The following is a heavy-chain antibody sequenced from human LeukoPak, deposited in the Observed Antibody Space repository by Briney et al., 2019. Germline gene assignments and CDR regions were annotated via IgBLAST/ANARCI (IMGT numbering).Heavy chain of an antibody. V-gene: IGHV1-8*01. Sequence: ASVKVSCKASGYIFTSYDINWVRQATGQGLEWMGWMNPNSGNTGYAQKFQGRVTMTRNTSISTAYMELSSLRSEDTAVYYCARGRSYYDFWSGYRQYYYYYMDVWGKGTTVTVSS. CDR3: ARGRSYYDFWSGYRQYYYYYMDV. J-gene: IGHJ6*03. D-gene: IGHD3-3*01. CDR1: GYIFTSYD. CDR2: MNPNSGNT.